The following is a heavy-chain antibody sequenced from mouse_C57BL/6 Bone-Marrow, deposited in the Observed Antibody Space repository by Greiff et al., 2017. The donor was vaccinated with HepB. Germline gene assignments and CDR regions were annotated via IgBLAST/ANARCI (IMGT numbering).Heavy chain of an antibody. V-gene: IGHV1-82*01. Sequence: VQRVESGPELVKPGASVKISCKASGYAFSSSWMNWVKQRPGKGLEWIGRIYPGDGDTNYNGKFKGKATLTADKSSSTAYMQLSSLTSEDSAVYVCARVPTGVAPDWYFDVWGTGTTVTVSS. CDR2: IYPGDGDT. CDR3: ARVPTGVAPDWYFDV. J-gene: IGHJ1*03. D-gene: IGHD1-1*01. CDR1: GYAFSSSW.